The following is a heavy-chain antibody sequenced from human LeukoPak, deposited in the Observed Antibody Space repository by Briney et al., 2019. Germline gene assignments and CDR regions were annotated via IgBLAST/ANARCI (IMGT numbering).Heavy chain of an antibody. CDR2: ISGSGGST. CDR3: AKVGIKTVVVPAA. V-gene: IGHV3-23*01. CDR1: GFTFSNYV. Sequence: GGSLRLSCAASGFTFSNYVMTWVRQAPGKGLEWVSAISGSGGSTYYADSVKGRFTISRDNSKNTLYLQMNSLRAEDTAVYYCAKVGIKTVVVPAAWGQGTLVTGSS. J-gene: IGHJ5*02. D-gene: IGHD2-2*01.